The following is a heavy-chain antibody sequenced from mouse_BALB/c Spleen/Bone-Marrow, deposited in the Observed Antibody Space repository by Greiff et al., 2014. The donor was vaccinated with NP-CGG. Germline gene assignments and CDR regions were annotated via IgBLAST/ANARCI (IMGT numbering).Heavy chain of an antibody. D-gene: IGHD2-3*01. Sequence: VQLQQPGAELVKPGASVKLSCTASGFSIKDTYMHWVKQRPEQGLEWIGRIDPANGNTKYDPKFQGKATITADTSSNTAYLQLSSLTSEDTAVYYCARWLLNYYAMDYWGQGTSVTVSS. J-gene: IGHJ4*01. V-gene: IGHV14-3*02. CDR1: GFSIKDTY. CDR3: ARWLLNYYAMDY. CDR2: IDPANGNT.